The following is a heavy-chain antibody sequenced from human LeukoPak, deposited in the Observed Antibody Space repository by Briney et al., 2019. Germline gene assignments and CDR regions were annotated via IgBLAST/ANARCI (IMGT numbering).Heavy chain of an antibody. J-gene: IGHJ4*02. CDR2: ISGYNGNT. CDR3: AREEYVWGSYRYLDY. D-gene: IGHD3-16*02. V-gene: IGHV1-18*01. CDR1: GYTFTSYG. Sequence: GASVTVSCKASGYTFTSYGISWVRQAPGQGLEWMGWISGYNGNTDYAQKLQGRVTMTTDTSTKTAYMELRSLRSDDTAVYFCAREEYVWGSYRYLDYWGQGTLVTVSS.